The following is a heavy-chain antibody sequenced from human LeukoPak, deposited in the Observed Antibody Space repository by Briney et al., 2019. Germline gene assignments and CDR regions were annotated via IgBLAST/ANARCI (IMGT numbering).Heavy chain of an antibody. V-gene: IGHV3-21*01. Sequence: AGGSLRLSCAASGFTFSSYSMTWVRQAPGKGLEWVSSISSSSSYIYYAASVKGRFTISRDNAKNSLYLQMNSLRAEDTAVYYCARDRTYYYDSSGYYYEGSSFDYWGQGTLVTVSS. J-gene: IGHJ4*02. D-gene: IGHD3-22*01. CDR1: GFTFSSYS. CDR3: ARDRTYYYDSSGYYYEGSSFDY. CDR2: ISSSSSYI.